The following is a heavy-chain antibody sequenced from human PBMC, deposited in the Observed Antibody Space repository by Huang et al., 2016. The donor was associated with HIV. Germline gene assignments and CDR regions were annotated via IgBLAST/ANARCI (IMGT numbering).Heavy chain of an antibody. D-gene: IGHD3-22*01. J-gene: IGHJ4*02. CDR1: GFNFNNYD. V-gene: IGHV1-8*03. Sequence: QVQLVQSGAEVKKPGASVKVSCKASGFNFNNYDFNWVRQASGQGLEWMGWMNPKSCNTGYAQKFQGRVTITRNTSITTAYMELRSLRSEDTAVYYCARARGFLYDSTGYYSRYYFDSWGQGTLVTISS. CDR2: MNPKSCNT. CDR3: ARARGFLYDSTGYYSRYYFDS.